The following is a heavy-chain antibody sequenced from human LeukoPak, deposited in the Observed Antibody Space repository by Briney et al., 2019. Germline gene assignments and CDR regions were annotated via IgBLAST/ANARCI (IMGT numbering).Heavy chain of an antibody. Sequence: SETLSLTCTVSRDSISRGSYYWGWIRQPPGKGLEWIGTIYYSGSTYYNPSLKSRVTISVDTAKNYFSLSLRSVTASDTALYYCARQDYVSSYFDPWGQGTLVTVSS. V-gene: IGHV4-39*01. J-gene: IGHJ5*02. CDR3: ARQDYVSSYFDP. D-gene: IGHD4-17*01. CDR1: RDSISRGSYY. CDR2: IYYSGST.